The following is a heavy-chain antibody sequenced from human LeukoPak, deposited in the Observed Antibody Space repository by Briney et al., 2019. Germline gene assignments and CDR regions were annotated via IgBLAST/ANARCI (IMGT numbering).Heavy chain of an antibody. D-gene: IGHD6-19*01. CDR1: GGSISSYY. Sequence: PSETLSLTCTVSGGSISSYYWSWIRQPAGKGLEWIGRIYTSGSTNYNPSLKSRVTMSVDTSKNQFSLKLSSVTAADTAVYYCTREISSGWYGYYFDYWGLGTLVTVSS. V-gene: IGHV4-4*07. CDR3: TREISSGWYGYYFDY. J-gene: IGHJ4*02. CDR2: IYTSGST.